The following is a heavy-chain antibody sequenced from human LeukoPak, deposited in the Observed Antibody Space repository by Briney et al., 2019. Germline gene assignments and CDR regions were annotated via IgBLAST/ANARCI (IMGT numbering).Heavy chain of an antibody. D-gene: IGHD3-22*01. CDR2: IYYSGST. CDR1: GGSISSYY. J-gene: IGHJ3*02. CDR3: ARVGIHYYDSSGLDAFDI. V-gene: IGHV4-59*01. Sequence: PSETLSLTCTVSGGSISSYYWSWIRQPPGKGLEWVGYIYYSGSTNYNPSLKSRVTISVDTSKNQFSLKLSSVTAADTAVYYCARVGIHYYDSSGLDAFDIWGQGTMVTVSS.